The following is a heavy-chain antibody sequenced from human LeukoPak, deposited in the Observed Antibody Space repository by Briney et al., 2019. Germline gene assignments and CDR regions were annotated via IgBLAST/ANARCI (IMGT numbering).Heavy chain of an antibody. V-gene: IGHV1-18*01. CDR2: ISAYNGNT. Sequence: ASVKVSCKASGYTFTSYGISWVRQAPGQGLEWMGWISAYNGNTNYAQKLQGRVTMTTDTSTSTAYMELRSLRSDDTAVYYCARDGHSSGWNYYYGMDVWGQGTTVTVSS. CDR1: GYTFTSYG. CDR3: ARDGHSSGWNYYYGMDV. J-gene: IGHJ6*02. D-gene: IGHD6-19*01.